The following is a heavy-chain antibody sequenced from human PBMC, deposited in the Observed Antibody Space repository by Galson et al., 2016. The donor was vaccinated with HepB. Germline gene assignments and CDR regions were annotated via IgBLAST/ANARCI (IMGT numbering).Heavy chain of an antibody. V-gene: IGHV3-53*01. CDR1: GFSVSNNY. J-gene: IGHJ5*02. D-gene: IGHD1-26*01. CDR2: IYGGGDT. CDR3: ARDRGGSYPNWFDP. Sequence: SLRLSCAASGFSVSNNYMSWVRQAPGKGLEWVSVIYGGGDTFYSDSVKGRFTIYRDNSKNNLFFQMNSLRAAETSVYYCARDRGGSYPNWFDPWGQGTLVTVSS.